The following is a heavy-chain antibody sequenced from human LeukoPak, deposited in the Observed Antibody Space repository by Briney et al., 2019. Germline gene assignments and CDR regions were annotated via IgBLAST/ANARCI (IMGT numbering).Heavy chain of an antibody. CDR2: LSGSGITT. CDR3: AKGIYSSGWSYFDY. Sequence: GGSLRLSCAASGFTFSNYAMSWVRQAPGKGLEWVSTLSGSGITTYYADSVKGRFTISRDNSKNTLYLQMNSLRAEDTAVYYCAKGIYSSGWSYFDYWGHGTLVTVSS. J-gene: IGHJ4*01. CDR1: GFTFSNYA. V-gene: IGHV3-23*01. D-gene: IGHD6-19*01.